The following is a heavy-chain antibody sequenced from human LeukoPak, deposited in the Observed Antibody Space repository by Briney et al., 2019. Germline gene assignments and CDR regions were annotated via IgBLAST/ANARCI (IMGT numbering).Heavy chain of an antibody. V-gene: IGHV1-46*01. Sequence: GASVKVSCKASGYTFTSYYMHWVRQAPGQGLEWMGIINPSGGSTSYAQKFQGRVTMTRDTSTSTVYMELSSLRSADTAVYYCARGTWVVTALNWFDPWGQGTLVTVSS. CDR2: INPSGGST. CDR3: ARGTWVVTALNWFDP. J-gene: IGHJ5*02. CDR1: GYTFTSYY. D-gene: IGHD2-21*02.